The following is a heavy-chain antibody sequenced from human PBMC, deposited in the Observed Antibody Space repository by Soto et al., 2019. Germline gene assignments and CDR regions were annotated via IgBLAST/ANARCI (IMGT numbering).Heavy chain of an antibody. V-gene: IGHV3-11*01. CDR2: ISRSSSTI. CDR3: AIGASLLWFGELLLDY. D-gene: IGHD3-10*01. J-gene: IGHJ4*02. Sequence: LSLTCAVYGGSFSGYYWSWIRQPPGKGLEWVSYISRSSSTIFYTDSVKGRFTVSRDSAKSSLYLQMNSLRAEDTALYYCAIGASLLWFGELLLDYWGQGTLVTVSS. CDR1: GGSFSGYY.